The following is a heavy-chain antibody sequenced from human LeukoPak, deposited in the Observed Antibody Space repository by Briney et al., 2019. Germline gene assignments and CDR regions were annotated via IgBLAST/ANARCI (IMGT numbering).Heavy chain of an antibody. CDR3: ARVRGSFDY. V-gene: IGHV4-39*02. CDR2: MFYGGYG. Sequence: GSLRLSCAASGFTFSSYTMSWVRQPPGKGLEWIGSMFYGGYGYYNPSLKSRLTISVDTTKNQFSLKLSSMTAADTAVYYCARVRGSFDYWGQGILVTVSS. CDR1: GFTFSSYT. D-gene: IGHD3-10*01. J-gene: IGHJ4*02.